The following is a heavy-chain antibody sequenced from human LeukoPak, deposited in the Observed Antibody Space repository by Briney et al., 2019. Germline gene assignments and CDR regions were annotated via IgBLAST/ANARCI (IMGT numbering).Heavy chain of an antibody. CDR3: ARDVGYYDSSGPLGYFDY. V-gene: IGHV4-38-2*02. Sequence: PSETLSLTCTVSGYSISSGYYWGWIRQPPGKGLEWIGSIYHSGSTYYNPSLKSRVTISVDTSKNQFSLKLSSVTAADTAVYYCARDVGYYDSSGPLGYFDYWGQGTLVTVSS. J-gene: IGHJ4*02. CDR2: IYHSGST. D-gene: IGHD3-22*01. CDR1: GYSISSGYY.